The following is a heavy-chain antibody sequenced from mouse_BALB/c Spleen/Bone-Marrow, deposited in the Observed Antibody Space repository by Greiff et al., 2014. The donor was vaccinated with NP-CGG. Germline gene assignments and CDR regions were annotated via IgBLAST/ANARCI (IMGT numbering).Heavy chain of an antibody. Sequence: EVQLQQSGTVLARPGASLRMSCKASGYTFTNYWINWIKQRPGQGLEWIGAIYPGNNDAKYTQKFKAKAKLTAVTSTSTADMELSSLTNEDSAVYYCAGNWDWVFAYWGQGTLVTVSA. CDR2: IYPGNNDA. D-gene: IGHD4-1*01. CDR3: AGNWDWVFAY. J-gene: IGHJ3*01. V-gene: IGHV1-5*01. CDR1: GYTFTNYW.